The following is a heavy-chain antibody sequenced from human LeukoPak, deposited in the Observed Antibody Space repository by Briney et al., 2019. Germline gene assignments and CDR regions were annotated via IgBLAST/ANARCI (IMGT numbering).Heavy chain of an antibody. V-gene: IGHV3-23*01. Sequence: PGGSLRLSCAASGFTFSSYAMSWVRQAPGKGLEWVSAIMGSGGSTYYADSVKGRFTISRDNSKNTLYLQMNSLRAEDTAVYYCARETAAAGRGDDAFDIWGQGTMVTVSS. CDR1: GFTFSSYA. CDR2: IMGSGGST. J-gene: IGHJ3*02. CDR3: ARETAAAGRGDDAFDI. D-gene: IGHD6-13*01.